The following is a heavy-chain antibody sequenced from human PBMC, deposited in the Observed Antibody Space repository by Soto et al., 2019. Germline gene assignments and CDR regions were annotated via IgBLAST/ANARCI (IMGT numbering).Heavy chain of an antibody. J-gene: IGHJ5*02. Sequence: PSETLSLTCAVYGGSFSGYYWSWIRQPPGKGLEWIGEINHSGSTNYNPSLKSRVTTSVDTSKNQFSLKLSSVTAADTAVYYCARQHGIRLWLNWFDPWGQGTLVTVSS. D-gene: IGHD5-18*01. CDR2: INHSGST. CDR3: ARQHGIRLWLNWFDP. V-gene: IGHV4-34*01. CDR1: GGSFSGYY.